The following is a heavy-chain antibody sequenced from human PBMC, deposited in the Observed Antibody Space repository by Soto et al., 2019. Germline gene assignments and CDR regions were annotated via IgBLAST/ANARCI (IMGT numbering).Heavy chain of an antibody. CDR3: ARDGKYDNKWTFDF. CDR1: GGSIGSGGYS. J-gene: IGHJ4*02. V-gene: IGHV4-30-2*01. CDR2: IHQSGKT. Sequence: PSETLSLTCAVSGGSIGSGGYSWSWIRQPPGKGLEWIGYIHQSGKTSYNPSLQSRVAISVDKSKNQFSLKLNSVTAADTAMYYCARDGKYDNKWTFDFWGQGILVTVSS. D-gene: IGHD1-1*01.